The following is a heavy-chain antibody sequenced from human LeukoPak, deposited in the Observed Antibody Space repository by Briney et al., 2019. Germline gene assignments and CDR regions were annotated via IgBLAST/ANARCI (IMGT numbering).Heavy chain of an antibody. J-gene: IGHJ5*02. V-gene: IGHV3-74*01. CDR1: GFTFSSYW. CDR3: ARDYYDILTGRYGFDP. CDR2: INSDGSST. D-gene: IGHD3-9*01. Sequence: GGSLRLSCGASGFTFSSYWMHWVRQAPGKGLGWVSRINSDGSSTSYADSVKGRFTISRDNAKNTLYLQMNSLRAEDTAVYYCARDYYDILTGRYGFDPWGQGTLVTVSS.